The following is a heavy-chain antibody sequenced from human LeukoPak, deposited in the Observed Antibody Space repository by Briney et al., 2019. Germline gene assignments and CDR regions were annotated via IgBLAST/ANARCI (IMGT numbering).Heavy chain of an antibody. V-gene: IGHV4-4*07. Sequence: SETLSLTCTVSGGSISSYYWSWIRQPAGKGLEWIGRIYTSGSTNYNPSLKSRVTMSVDTSKNQFSLKLSSVTAADTAVYYCARERSIFGVVIGPGAFDIWGQGTMVTVSS. CDR2: IYTSGST. CDR3: ARERSIFGVVIGPGAFDI. D-gene: IGHD3-3*01. J-gene: IGHJ3*02. CDR1: GGSISSYY.